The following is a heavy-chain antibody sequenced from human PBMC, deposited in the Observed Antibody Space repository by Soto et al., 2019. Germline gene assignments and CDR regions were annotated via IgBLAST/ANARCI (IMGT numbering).Heavy chain of an antibody. Sequence: ASVKVSCKASGYTFTGYYMHWVRQAPGQGLEWMGWINPNSGGTNYAQKFQGWVTMTRDTSISTAYMELSRLGSDDTAVYYCARGTDYYDSSGSSRPAFDIWGQGTMVTVSS. CDR1: GYTFTGYY. V-gene: IGHV1-2*04. J-gene: IGHJ3*02. D-gene: IGHD3-22*01. CDR3: ARGTDYYDSSGSSRPAFDI. CDR2: INPNSGGT.